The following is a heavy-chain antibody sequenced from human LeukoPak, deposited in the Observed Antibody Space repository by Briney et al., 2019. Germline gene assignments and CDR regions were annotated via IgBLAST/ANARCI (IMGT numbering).Heavy chain of an antibody. D-gene: IGHD6-13*01. CDR3: ARDSAGNDY. J-gene: IGHJ4*02. CDR1: GFTFDDYA. V-gene: IGHV3-9*01. CDR2: ISFNGGSM. Sequence: AGGSLRLSCAASGFTFDDYAMHWVRQVPGKGLEWVSGISFNGGSMGHADSVKGRFTISRDNAKNSLYLQMNSLRAEDTAMYYCARDSAGNDYWGQGTLVTVSS.